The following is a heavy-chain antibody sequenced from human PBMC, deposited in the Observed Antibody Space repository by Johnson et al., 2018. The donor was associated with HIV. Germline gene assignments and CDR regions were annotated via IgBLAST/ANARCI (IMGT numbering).Heavy chain of an antibody. V-gene: IGHV3-11*04. D-gene: IGHD2-15*01. CDR3: AKRGRCSGGTCSTYDAFDI. Sequence: VQLVESGGGLVQPGGSLRLSCAASGFTFSDYYMSWIRQAPGKGLEWVSYISSSGSTIYYADSVKGRFTVSRDNSKNTLYLQMNNLRAEDTAVYYCAKRGRCSGGTCSTYDAFDIWGQGTMVTVSS. CDR2: ISSSGSTI. CDR1: GFTFSDYY. J-gene: IGHJ3*02.